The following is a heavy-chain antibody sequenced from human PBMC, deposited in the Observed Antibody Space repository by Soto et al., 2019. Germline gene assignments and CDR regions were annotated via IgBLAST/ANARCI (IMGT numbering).Heavy chain of an antibody. CDR3: ARGPGGPDGPGDY. CDR2: INAGNGNT. D-gene: IGHD2-15*01. V-gene: IGHV1-3*01. J-gene: IGHJ4*02. CDR1: GYAFTSYA. Sequence: QVQLVQSGAAVKKPGASVKVSCKASGYAFTSYAMHWVRQAPGQRLEWMGWINAGNGNTKYSQKFQGRVTITRDTSASTAYMELSSLRSEDTAVYYCARGPGGPDGPGDYWGQGTLVTVSS.